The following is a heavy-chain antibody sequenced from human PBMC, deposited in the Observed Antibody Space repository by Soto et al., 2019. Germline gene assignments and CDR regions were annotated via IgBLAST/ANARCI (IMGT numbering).Heavy chain of an antibody. CDR1: GFTFSSYA. D-gene: IGHD6-19*01. CDR2: ISVSVGST. Sequence: EVQLLESGGGLVQPGGSLRLSCAASGFTFSSYAMSWVRQAPGKGLDWVSAISVSVGSTYYADSVKGRFTICRDKSKNTLYLQMNSLRAEDTAVYYCAKVERAVAGIIDWGQGTLVTVSS. J-gene: IGHJ4*02. V-gene: IGHV3-23*01. CDR3: AKVERAVAGIID.